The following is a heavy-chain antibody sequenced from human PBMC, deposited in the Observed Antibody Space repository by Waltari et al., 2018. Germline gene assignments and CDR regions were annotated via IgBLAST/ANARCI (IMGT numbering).Heavy chain of an antibody. Sequence: QVQLVQSGAEVKKPGASVKVSCKASGYTFTSYAMHWVRQAPGPRLEWMGWINAGNGNTKYSQKFQGRVTITRDTSASTAYMELSSLRSEDTAVYYCARGHCSGGSCYPDYYGMDVWGQGTTVTVSS. J-gene: IGHJ6*02. CDR2: INAGNGNT. CDR1: GYTFTSYA. D-gene: IGHD2-15*01. V-gene: IGHV1-3*01. CDR3: ARGHCSGGSCYPDYYGMDV.